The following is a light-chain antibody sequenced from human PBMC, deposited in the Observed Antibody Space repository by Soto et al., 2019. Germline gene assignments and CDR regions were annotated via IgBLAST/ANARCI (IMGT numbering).Light chain of an antibody. CDR2: TAS. CDR1: QGISSY. CDR3: QQYYSYPYT. V-gene: IGKV1-8*01. J-gene: IGKJ2*01. Sequence: AIQMTQSPSSFSASTGDRVTITCRASQGISSYLAWYQKKPGKASKLLIYTASTLQSGVPSRFSGSGSGTDFTLTISCLQSEDFATYYCQQYYSYPYTFGQGTKLEIK.